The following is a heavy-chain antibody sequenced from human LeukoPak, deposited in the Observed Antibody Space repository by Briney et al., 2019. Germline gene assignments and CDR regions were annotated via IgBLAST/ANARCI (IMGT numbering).Heavy chain of an antibody. V-gene: IGHV1-18*01. CDR3: ARGYSYGSDYYYGMDV. CDR1: GYTFTSYA. CDR2: ISGYNGNT. D-gene: IGHD5-18*01. Sequence: ASVKVSFQASGYTFTSYAISWVRQAPGQGLEWMGWISGYNGNTKYAQKVPGRVTMTTDTSTSTAYIELRSLRSDDTAVYYCARGYSYGSDYYYGMDVWGQGTTVTVS. J-gene: IGHJ6*02.